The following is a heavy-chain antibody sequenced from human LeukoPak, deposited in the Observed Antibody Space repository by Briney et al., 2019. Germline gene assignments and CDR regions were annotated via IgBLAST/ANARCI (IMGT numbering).Heavy chain of an antibody. CDR2: INPSGGST. J-gene: IGHJ6*03. CDR1: GYIFSSNY. Sequence: ASVTVSCKASGYIFSSNYMHWVRQAPGQGLEWMGIINPSGGSTSYAQKFQGRVTMTRDMSTSTVYMELSSLRSEDTAVYYCARGIAVAGTDYYYYMDVWGKGTTVTVSS. V-gene: IGHV1-46*01. D-gene: IGHD6-19*01. CDR3: ARGIAVAGTDYYYYMDV.